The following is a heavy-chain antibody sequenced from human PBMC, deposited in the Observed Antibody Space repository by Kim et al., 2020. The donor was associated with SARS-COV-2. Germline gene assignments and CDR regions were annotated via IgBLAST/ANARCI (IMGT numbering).Heavy chain of an antibody. CDR1: GFTFSIYS. Sequence: GGSLRLSCAASGFTFSIYSMNWVRQAPGKGLEWVSYISSSSNFIFYADSVKGRFTISRDNAKNSLYLQMNSLRDEDPAVYYCARDKWGGASDKRGNSDYWGQGTLVTVSS. V-gene: IGHV3-48*02. J-gene: IGHJ4*02. D-gene: IGHD7-27*01. CDR3: ARDKWGGASDKRGNSDY. CDR2: ISSSSNFI.